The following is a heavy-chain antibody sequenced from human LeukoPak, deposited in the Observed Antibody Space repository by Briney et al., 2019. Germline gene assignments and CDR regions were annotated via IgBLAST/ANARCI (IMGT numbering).Heavy chain of an antibody. Sequence: ASVKVSCKASGYTFTKYFLYWVRQAPGQGLEWMGIINPSGGSTSYAQKFQGRVTMPRDTSTSMVYMELRSLRSEDTAVYYCARGYYYESSADYPGGDYWGQGTLVTVTS. J-gene: IGHJ4*02. CDR2: INPSGGST. CDR3: ARGYYYESSADYPGGDY. CDR1: GYTFTKYF. D-gene: IGHD3-22*01. V-gene: IGHV1-46*01.